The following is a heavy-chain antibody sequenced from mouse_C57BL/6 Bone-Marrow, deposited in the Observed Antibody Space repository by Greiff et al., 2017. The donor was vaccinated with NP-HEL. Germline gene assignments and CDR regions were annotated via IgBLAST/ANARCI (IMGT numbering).Heavy chain of an antibody. D-gene: IGHD2-4*01. CDR2: IWTGGGT. V-gene: IGHV2-9-1*01. Sequence: VQLVESGPGLVAPSQSLSITCTVSGFSLTSYAISWVRQPPGKGLEWLGVIWTGGGTNYNSALKSRLSISKDNSKSQVFLKMNSLQTDDTARYYCASYYDYDGYYAMDYWGQGTSVTVSS. CDR3: ASYYDYDGYYAMDY. J-gene: IGHJ4*01. CDR1: GFSLTSYA.